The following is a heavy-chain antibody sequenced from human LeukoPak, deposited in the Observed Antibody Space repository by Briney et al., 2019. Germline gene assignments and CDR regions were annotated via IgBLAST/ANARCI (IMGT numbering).Heavy chain of an antibody. Sequence: GGSLSLSCAASGFTFSSYSMNWVRQAPGKGLEWVSSISSSSSYIYYADSVKGRFTISRDNAKNSLYLQMNSLRAEDTAVYYCARGPPYYYDSSGYYPSVDYWGQGTLVTVSS. CDR1: GFTFSSYS. D-gene: IGHD3-22*01. V-gene: IGHV3-21*01. J-gene: IGHJ4*02. CDR3: ARGPPYYYDSSGYYPSVDY. CDR2: ISSSSSYI.